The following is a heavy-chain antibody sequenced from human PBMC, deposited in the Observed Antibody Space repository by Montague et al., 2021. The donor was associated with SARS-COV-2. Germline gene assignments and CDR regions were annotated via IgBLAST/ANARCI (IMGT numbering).Heavy chain of an antibody. CDR3: AGAQTTCFIVNFVYYFDY. J-gene: IGHJ4*02. V-gene: IGHV4-59*01. CDR2: INYTCST. D-gene: IGHD2-2*01. Sequence: SETLSLTCTVSGGSISGSNWSWRRQPPAKGLELLWHINYTCSTNNNPSPKIRGTISIDTPKNQYSLWLRSVTAADTAVYFCAGAQTTCFIVNFVYYFDYWGQGALVTVSS. CDR1: GGSISGSN.